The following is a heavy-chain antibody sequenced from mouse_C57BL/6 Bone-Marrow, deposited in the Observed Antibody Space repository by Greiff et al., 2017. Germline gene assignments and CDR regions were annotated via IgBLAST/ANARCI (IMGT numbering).Heavy chain of an antibody. CDR3: ARDQEGAWFAY. V-gene: IGHV3-6*01. Sequence: DVKLQESGPGLVKPSQSLSLTCSVTGYSITSGYYWNWIRQFPGNKLEWMGYISYDGSNNYNPSLKNRISITRDTSKNQFFLKLNSVTTEDTATYYCARDQEGAWFAYWGQGTLVTVSA. CDR2: ISYDGSN. CDR1: GYSITSGYY. D-gene: IGHD3-2*02. J-gene: IGHJ3*01.